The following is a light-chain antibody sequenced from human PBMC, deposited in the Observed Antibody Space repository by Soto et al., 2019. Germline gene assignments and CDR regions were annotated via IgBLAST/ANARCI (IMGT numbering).Light chain of an antibody. J-gene: IGKJ2*01. Sequence: EIVMTQSPATLSVSPGERATLSCRASQSVSSNLAWYQQKPGQAPRLLIYGASTRATGIPARFSGSGSGTEFTLIISSLQSEDFAVYYCQQYNNWTPYTFGQGTKREIK. CDR1: QSVSSN. CDR2: GAS. V-gene: IGKV3-15*01. CDR3: QQYNNWTPYT.